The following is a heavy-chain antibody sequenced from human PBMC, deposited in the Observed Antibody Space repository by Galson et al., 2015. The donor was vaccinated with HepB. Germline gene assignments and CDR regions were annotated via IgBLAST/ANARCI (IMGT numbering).Heavy chain of an antibody. Sequence: SLRLSCAASGFSFMSHSMNWVRHSPGKGLEWLAYISPGGAEYFAGSARGRFTISSENAQKSMYLHMSSLRVEDTAVYYCARNPASYDYYNMDVWGQGTTVTVSS. D-gene: IGHD2-21*01. J-gene: IGHJ6*02. CDR1: GFSFMSHS. V-gene: IGHV3-48*01. CDR2: ISPGGAE. CDR3: ARNPASYDYYNMDV.